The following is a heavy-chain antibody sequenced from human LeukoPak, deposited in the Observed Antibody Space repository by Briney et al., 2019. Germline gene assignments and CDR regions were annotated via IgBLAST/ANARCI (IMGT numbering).Heavy chain of an antibody. D-gene: IGHD1-1*01. CDR2: SGGGGGRT. J-gene: IGHJ4*02. CDR3: GRDWKLDY. Sequence: GGSLRLSCAASGFIFNNYVMSWVRQGPGKGLEWVSASGGGGGRTYYADSVKGRFTISRDNSRNRLYLQMDSLRIEDTAIYYCGRDWKLDYWGQGNLVTVSS. CDR1: GFIFNNYV. V-gene: IGHV3-23*01.